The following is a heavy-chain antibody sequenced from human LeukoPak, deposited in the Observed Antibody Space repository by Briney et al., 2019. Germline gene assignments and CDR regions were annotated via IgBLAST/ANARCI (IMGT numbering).Heavy chain of an antibody. CDR3: VKGYSGYDFNFDY. CDR2: ISNNGGST. Sequence: GGSLRLSCSASGFTFSSYAMHWVRQAPGKGLEYVSAISNNGGSTYYADSVKGRFTISRDNSKNTLYLQMSSLRAEDTAVYYCVKGYSGYDFNFDYWGQGTLVTVSS. V-gene: IGHV3-64D*06. J-gene: IGHJ4*02. D-gene: IGHD5-12*01. CDR1: GFTFSSYA.